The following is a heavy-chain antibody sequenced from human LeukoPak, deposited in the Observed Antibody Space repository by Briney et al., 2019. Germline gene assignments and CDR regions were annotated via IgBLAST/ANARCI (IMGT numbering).Heavy chain of an antibody. Sequence: SETLSLTCTVSGGSISSSSYYWSWIRQPPGKGLEWIGFIYYSGSTNYNPSLKSRVTISVDTSKNQFSLNLNSVTAADTAVYYCAREADSSSSYGLDVWGQGTTVTVSS. J-gene: IGHJ6*02. D-gene: IGHD6-13*01. CDR1: GGSISSSSYY. CDR3: AREADSSSSYGLDV. V-gene: IGHV4-61*01. CDR2: IYYSGST.